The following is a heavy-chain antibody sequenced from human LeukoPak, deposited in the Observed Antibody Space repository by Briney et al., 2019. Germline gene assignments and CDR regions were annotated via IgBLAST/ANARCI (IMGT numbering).Heavy chain of an antibody. V-gene: IGHV3-21*01. CDR1: GFTFSSYS. J-gene: IGHJ4*02. Sequence: GGSLRLSCAASGFTFSSYSMNWVRQAPGKGLEWVSSISSSSSSYIYYADSVKGRFTISRDDAKNSLYLQMNSLRAEDTAVYYCARAPDIVVVPALFDYWGQGTLVTVSS. CDR2: ISSSSSSYI. CDR3: ARAPDIVVVPALFDY. D-gene: IGHD2-2*01.